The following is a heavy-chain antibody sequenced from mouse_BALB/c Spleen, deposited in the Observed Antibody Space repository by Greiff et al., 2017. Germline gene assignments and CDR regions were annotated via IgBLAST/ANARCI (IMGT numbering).Heavy chain of an antibody. D-gene: IGHD2-3*01. V-gene: IGHV3-6*02. Sequence: EVKLQESGPGLVKPSQSLSLTCSVTGYSITSGYYWNWIRQFPGNKLEWMGYISYDGSNNYNPSLKNRISITRDTSKNQFFLKLNSVTTEDTATYYCARDGDDGYPDYWGQGTTLTVSS. CDR1: GYSITSGYY. J-gene: IGHJ2*01. CDR3: ARDGDDGYPDY. CDR2: ISYDGSN.